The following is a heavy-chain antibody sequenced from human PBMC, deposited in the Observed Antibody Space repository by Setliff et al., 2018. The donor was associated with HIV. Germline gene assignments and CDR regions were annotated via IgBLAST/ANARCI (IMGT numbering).Heavy chain of an antibody. CDR1: GGSIGSGSYY. J-gene: IGHJ5*02. V-gene: IGHV4-39*07. CDR3: ARIGSGWSVGWFDP. CDR2: IDASANT. Sequence: LSLTCTVSGGSIGSGSYYWAWIRQAPGKGLEWIGCIDASANTYYIPSLKSRATISIDTSKNQLSLKLRSVTAADTAVYYCARIGSGWSVGWFDPWGQGTLVTVSS. D-gene: IGHD6-13*01.